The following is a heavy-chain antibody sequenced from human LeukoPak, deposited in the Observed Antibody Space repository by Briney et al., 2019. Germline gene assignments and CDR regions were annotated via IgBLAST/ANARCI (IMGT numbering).Heavy chain of an antibody. D-gene: IGHD5-24*01. CDR3: ARGRDGYNYYYYYYMDV. CDR2: ISSSSSYI. CDR1: GFTFSSYS. J-gene: IGHJ6*03. Sequence: GGSLRLSCAASGFTFSSYSMNWVRQAPGKGLEWVSSISSSSSYIYYADSVKGRSTISRDNAKNSLYLQMNSLRAEDTAVYYCARGRDGYNYYYYYYMDVWGKGTTVTVSS. V-gene: IGHV3-21*04.